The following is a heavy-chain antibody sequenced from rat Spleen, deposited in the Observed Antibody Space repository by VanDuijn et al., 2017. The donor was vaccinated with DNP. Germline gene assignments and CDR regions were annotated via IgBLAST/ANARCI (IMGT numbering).Heavy chain of an antibody. CDR2: ISYDGGNT. V-gene: IGHV5-20*01. CDR3: TTTHYYDGWFPFDY. J-gene: IGHJ2*01. CDR1: GFIFSDFY. D-gene: IGHD1-12*02. Sequence: EVQLVESGGGLVQPGRSLKLSCAASGFIFSDFYMAWVRQAPTKGLEWVASISYDGGNTYYRDSVKGRFTISRDNAESTLYLQMDSLRSEDTATYYCTTTHYYDGWFPFDYWGQGVMVTVSS.